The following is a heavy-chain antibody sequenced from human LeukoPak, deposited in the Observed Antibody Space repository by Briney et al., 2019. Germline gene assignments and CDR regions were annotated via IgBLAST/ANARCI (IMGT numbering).Heavy chain of an antibody. CDR1: GGSFSGYY. Sequence: SETLSLTCAVYGGSFSGYYWSWIRQPPGKGLEWIGEINHSGSTNYNPSLKSRVTISVDTSKNQFPLKLSSVTAADTAVYYCARGLNDYWGQGTLVTVSS. V-gene: IGHV4-34*01. J-gene: IGHJ4*02. CDR2: INHSGST. CDR3: ARGLNDY.